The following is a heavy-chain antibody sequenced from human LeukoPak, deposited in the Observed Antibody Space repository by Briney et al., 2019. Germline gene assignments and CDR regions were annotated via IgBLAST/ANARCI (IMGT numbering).Heavy chain of an antibody. CDR2: IYHSRST. CDR1: GGSITSSSYY. Sequence: SETLSLTCTVSGGSITSSSYYWRWIRQPPRKVLDWIGYIYHSRSTNYNPSLQIQLTISVDTSQNQFSLNLTSVTAPDTAIYFCAREGYSGCDAIWGQGNLVTVSS. V-gene: IGHV4-61*01. D-gene: IGHD5-12*01. J-gene: IGHJ4*02. CDR3: AREGYSGCDAI.